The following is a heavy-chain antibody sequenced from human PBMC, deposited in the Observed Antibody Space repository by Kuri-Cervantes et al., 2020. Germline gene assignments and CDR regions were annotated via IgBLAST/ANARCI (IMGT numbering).Heavy chain of an antibody. Sequence: GESLKISCAASGFTFSSYAMSWVRQAPGKGLEWVSAISGSGGSTYYADSVKGRFTISRDNSKNSLYLQMNSLRTEDTALYYCAKDNYYGSGMVGYYGMDVWGQGTTVTVSS. CDR1: GFTFSSYA. CDR2: ISGSGGST. J-gene: IGHJ6*02. CDR3: AKDNYYGSGMVGYYGMDV. D-gene: IGHD3-10*01. V-gene: IGHV3-43*02.